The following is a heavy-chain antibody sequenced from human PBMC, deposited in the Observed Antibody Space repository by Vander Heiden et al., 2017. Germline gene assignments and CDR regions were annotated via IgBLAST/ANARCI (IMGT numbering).Heavy chain of an antibody. D-gene: IGHD6-19*01. J-gene: IGHJ4*02. CDR2: ISGRGSDT. CDR3: AKDLQWLATYEYYFDS. V-gene: IGHV3-23*01. Sequence: EVRLLESGGAFVQPGGSLRLSCAASGLTFSSYAMTWVPQAPGKGLEWVSAISGRGSDTNYADSGKGRFTISRDNSKNTLYLQMNSLRADDTAVYYCAKDLQWLATYEYYFDSWGQGTLVTVSS. CDR1: GLTFSSYA.